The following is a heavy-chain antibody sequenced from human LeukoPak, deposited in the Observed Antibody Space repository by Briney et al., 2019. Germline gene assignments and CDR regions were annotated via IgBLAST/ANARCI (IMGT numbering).Heavy chain of an antibody. CDR3: ARRRPAGQDFWSGYYPDAFDI. D-gene: IGHD3-3*01. CDR2: IIPIFGTA. Sequence: SVKVSCKASGGTFSSYAISWVRQAPGQGLEWMGGIIPIFGTANYAQKFQGRVTITADESTSTAYMELSSLRSEDTAVYYCARRRPAGQDFWSGYYPDAFDIWGQGTMVTVSS. J-gene: IGHJ3*02. V-gene: IGHV1-69*13. CDR1: GGTFSSYA.